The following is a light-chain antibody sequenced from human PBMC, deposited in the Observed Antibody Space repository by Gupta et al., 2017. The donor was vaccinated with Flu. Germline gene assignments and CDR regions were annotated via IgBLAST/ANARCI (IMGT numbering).Light chain of an antibody. Sequence: SRNISFTGTGSDVGSDNLVSWYQQHPVKALKFMIYEVSQRPSGGSNRFSGSKSGNTASLTISGRLDEDEADYYGCSYGGSGMVVFGGGTNVTVL. J-gene: IGLJ2*01. CDR3: CSYGGSGMVV. V-gene: IGLV2-23*02. CDR1: GSDVGSDNL. CDR2: EVS.